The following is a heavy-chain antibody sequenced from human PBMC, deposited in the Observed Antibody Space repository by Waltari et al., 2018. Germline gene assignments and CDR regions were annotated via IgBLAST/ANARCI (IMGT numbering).Heavy chain of an antibody. V-gene: IGHV4-34*01. CDR3: ARPTQWLALGY. CDR2: INHSGST. D-gene: IGHD6-19*01. J-gene: IGHJ4*02. CDR1: GGSFSGYY. Sequence: QVQLQQWGAGLLKPSETLSLTCAVYGGSFSGYYWSWIRQPPGKGLEWIGEINHSGSTNYNPSLKSRVTISVDTSKNQFSLKLSSETAANTAVYYCARPTQWLALGYWGQGTLVTVSS.